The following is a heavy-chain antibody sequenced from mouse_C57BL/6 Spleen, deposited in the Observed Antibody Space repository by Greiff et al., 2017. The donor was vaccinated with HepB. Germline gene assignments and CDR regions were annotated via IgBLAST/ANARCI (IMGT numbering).Heavy chain of an antibody. CDR3: AREPLIFRYFDV. J-gene: IGHJ1*03. V-gene: IGHV1-53*01. CDR2: INPSNGGT. Sequence: VQLQQSGAELVKPGASVKLSCKASGYTFTSYWMHWVKQRPGQGLEWIGNINPSNGGTNYNEKFKSKATLTVDKSSSTAYMQLSSLTSEDSAVYYCAREPLIFRYFDVWGTGTTVTVSS. CDR1: GYTFTSYW. D-gene: IGHD6-1*01.